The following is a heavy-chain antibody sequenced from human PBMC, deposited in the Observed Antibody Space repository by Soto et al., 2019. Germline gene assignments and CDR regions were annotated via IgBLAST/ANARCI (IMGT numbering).Heavy chain of an antibody. CDR2: IYWDDDK. CDR3: AQSGGAGWYDIDY. D-gene: IGHD6-19*01. V-gene: IGHV2-5*02. Sequence: QITLKEYGPPLVKPTQTLTLTCAFSGFSLSTNGVGVGWIRQPPGKALEWLALIYWDDDKRYSPSLKSRLTITKETPKNQVVPNMTKMDPVDTATYDCAQSGGAGWYDIDYWGQGTLLTVAS. CDR1: GFSLSTNGVG. J-gene: IGHJ4*02.